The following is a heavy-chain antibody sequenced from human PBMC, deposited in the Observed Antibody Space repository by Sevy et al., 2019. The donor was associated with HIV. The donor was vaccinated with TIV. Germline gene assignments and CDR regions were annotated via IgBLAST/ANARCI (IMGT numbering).Heavy chain of an antibody. CDR2: FVIPGDT. J-gene: IGHJ4*02. Sequence: GGSLRLSCAASGFTFSFYDMHWVRQATGKGLDWVSGFVIPGDTYYAGPVKGRFTISGGNAKNSLYLQMNSLRAGDTAVYYCARKSTSYSHFDYWGQGTLVTVSS. CDR3: ARKSTSYSHFDY. D-gene: IGHD1-26*01. V-gene: IGHV3-13*01. CDR1: GFTFSFYD.